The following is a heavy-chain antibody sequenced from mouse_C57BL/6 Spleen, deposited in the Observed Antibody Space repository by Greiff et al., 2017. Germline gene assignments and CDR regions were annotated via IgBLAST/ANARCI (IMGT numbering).Heavy chain of an antibody. V-gene: IGHV1-15*01. CDR2: IDPETGGT. CDR1: GYTFTDYE. D-gene: IGHD1-1*01. J-gene: IGHJ2*01. Sequence: VQLQESGAELVRPGASVTLSCKASGYTFTDYEMHWVKQTPVHGLEWIGAIDPETGGTAYNQKFKGKAILTADKSSSTAYMELRSLTSEDSAVYYCTRGSYYGSSDYWGQGTTLTVSS. CDR3: TRGSYYGSSDY.